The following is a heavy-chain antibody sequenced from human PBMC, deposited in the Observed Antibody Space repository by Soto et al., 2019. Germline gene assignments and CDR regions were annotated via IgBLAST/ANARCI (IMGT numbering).Heavy chain of an antibody. V-gene: IGHV3-30*18. Sequence: QVQLVESGGGVVQPGRSLRLSCAASGFTFSSYGMHWVRQAPGKGLEWVAIISYDGSNKYYADSVKGRFTISRDSSKNTLYLQRNSLKAEDTAVYYCAKDAGAVVVAASITYFDYWGQGTLVTVSS. CDR1: GFTFSSYG. CDR3: AKDAGAVVVAASITYFDY. CDR2: ISYDGSNK. J-gene: IGHJ4*02. D-gene: IGHD2-15*01.